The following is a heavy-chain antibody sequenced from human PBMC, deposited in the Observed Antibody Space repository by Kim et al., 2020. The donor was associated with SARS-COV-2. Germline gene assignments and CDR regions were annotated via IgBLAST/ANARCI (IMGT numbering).Heavy chain of an antibody. CDR2: IKREGNEY. Sequence: GGSLRLSCATSGFTFSSYWMSWVRRAPGKGLEWVANIKREGNEYSYVDCVKGRCTISRDNDKNSQNLQMQSQRAEDTAVYYYVGIYGAVDILGHGNMVT. CDR1: GFTFSSYW. J-gene: IGHJ3*02. CDR3: VGIYGAVDI. V-gene: IGHV3-7*01. D-gene: IGHD4-17*01.